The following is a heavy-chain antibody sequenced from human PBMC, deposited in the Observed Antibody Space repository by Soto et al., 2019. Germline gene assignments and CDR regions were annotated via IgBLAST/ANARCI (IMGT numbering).Heavy chain of an antibody. CDR2: ISSTTNYI. J-gene: IGHJ4*02. CDR1: GFTFTRYI. V-gene: IGHV3-21*06. Sequence: EVQLVESGGGLVKPGGSLRLSCAASGFTFTRYIMNWVRQAPGKGLEWVSSISSTTNYIYYGDSMNGRFTISIDNAKNSLYLEMNRLRAEDTSVYYWASVSEDLIPTFDYGGQGDLVTVSS. CDR3: ASVSEDLIPTFDY.